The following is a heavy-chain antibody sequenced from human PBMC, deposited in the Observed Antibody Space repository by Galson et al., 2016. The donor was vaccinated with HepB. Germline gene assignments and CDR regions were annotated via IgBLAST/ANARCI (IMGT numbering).Heavy chain of an antibody. Sequence: SLRLSCAASGSTFSSYSMNWVRQAPGKGLEWVSYISSSSSTIYCADSVKGRFTISRDNAKNSLYLQMNSLRDEDTAVYYCARGTYYYYYGMDVWGQGTTVTVSS. CDR2: ISSSSSTI. CDR1: GSTFSSYS. D-gene: IGHD1-1*01. V-gene: IGHV3-48*02. CDR3: ARGTYYYYYGMDV. J-gene: IGHJ6*02.